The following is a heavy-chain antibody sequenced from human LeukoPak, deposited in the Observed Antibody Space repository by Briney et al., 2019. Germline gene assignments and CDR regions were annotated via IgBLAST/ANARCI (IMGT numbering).Heavy chain of an antibody. CDR2: ISSSSSTI. D-gene: IGHD6-6*01. J-gene: IGHJ3*02. V-gene: IGHV3-48*01. CDR3: ARESLLQLRGAFDI. CDR1: GFTFSSYS. Sequence: GGSLRLSCAASGFTFSSYSMNWVRQAPGKGLEWVSYISSSSSTIYYADSVKGRFTISRDNSKNSLYLQMNSLRAEDTAVYYCARESLLQLRGAFDIWGQGTMVTVSS.